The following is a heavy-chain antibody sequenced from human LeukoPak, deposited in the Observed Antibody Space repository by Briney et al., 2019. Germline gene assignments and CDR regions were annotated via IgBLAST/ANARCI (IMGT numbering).Heavy chain of an antibody. D-gene: IGHD3-22*01. CDR1: GFTFSSYA. CDR2: ISGSGGST. V-gene: IGHV3-23*01. Sequence: GGSLRLSCAASGFTFSSYAMSWGRQAPGKGLEWVSGISGSGGSTYYADSVKGRFTISRDNSKNTLYLQMNSLRAEDTAVYYCAKGGYYYDSSGYYYPYYFDYWGQGTLVTVSS. CDR3: AKGGYYYDSSGYYYPYYFDY. J-gene: IGHJ4*02.